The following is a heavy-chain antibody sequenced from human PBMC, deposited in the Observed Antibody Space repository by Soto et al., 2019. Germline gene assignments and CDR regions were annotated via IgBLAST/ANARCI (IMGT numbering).Heavy chain of an antibody. V-gene: IGHV3-30*18. Sequence: GGSLRLSCAASGFTFSSYGMHWVRQAPGKGLEWVAVISYDGSNKYYADSVKGRFTISRDNSKNTLYLQMNSLRAEDTAVYYCAKGREDSSSWYLYYYYGMDVWGQGTTVTVS. J-gene: IGHJ6*02. CDR3: AKGREDSSSWYLYYYYGMDV. CDR1: GFTFSSYG. CDR2: ISYDGSNK. D-gene: IGHD6-13*01.